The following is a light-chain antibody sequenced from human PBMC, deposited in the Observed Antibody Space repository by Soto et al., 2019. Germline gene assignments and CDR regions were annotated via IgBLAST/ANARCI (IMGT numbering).Light chain of an antibody. CDR1: QGISSY. CDR3: QQLNSYPYT. J-gene: IGKJ2*01. CDR2: AAL. V-gene: IGKV1-9*01. Sequence: DIQLTQSPSVLSASVGDRVTLTCRASQGISSYLAWYQQKPGKAPKLLIFAALILQSGVPSRFSGSGSGTKFTLTITSLQPEDFVTYYCQQLNSYPYTFGQGTKLEIK.